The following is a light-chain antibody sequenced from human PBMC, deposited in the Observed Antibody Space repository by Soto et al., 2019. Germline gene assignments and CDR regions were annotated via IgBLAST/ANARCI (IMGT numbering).Light chain of an antibody. J-gene: IGKJ5*01. CDR1: QSVSSY. V-gene: IGKV3-11*01. CDR2: DAS. Sequence: EIVLTQSPATLSLSPGERATLSFMASQSVSSYLAWYQQKPGQAPRLLIYDASNRATGIPARFSGSGSGTDFTLTINSLEPEDSAVYYCQQRSNWPSITFGQGTRLE. CDR3: QQRSNWPSIT.